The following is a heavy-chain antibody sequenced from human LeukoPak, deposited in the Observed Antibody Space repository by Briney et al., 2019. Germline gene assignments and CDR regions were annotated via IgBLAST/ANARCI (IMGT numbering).Heavy chain of an antibody. Sequence: GSLRLSCAASGFTISSNYMSWVRQAPGKGLEWVSVIYSGGSTYYADSVKGRFTISRDTSKNTVYLQMNSLRVEDTAVYYCARDSSGYYLDYWGQGSLVTVSS. CDR3: ARDSSGYYLDY. V-gene: IGHV3-53*05. J-gene: IGHJ4*02. CDR1: GFTISSNY. CDR2: IYSGGST. D-gene: IGHD3-22*01.